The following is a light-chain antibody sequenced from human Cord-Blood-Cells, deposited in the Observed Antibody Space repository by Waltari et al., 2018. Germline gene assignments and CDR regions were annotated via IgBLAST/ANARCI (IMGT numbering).Light chain of an antibody. CDR3: QQSYSTPWT. CDR1: QSISSY. V-gene: IGKV1-39*01. CDR2: AAS. J-gene: IGKJ1*01. Sequence: DIQITQSPSSLSASVGDRVTITCRASQSISSYLNWYHQKPGKAPKLLIYAASSLQSWVPSRFSGSGSGTDFTLTISSLQPEDFATYYCQQSYSTPWTFGQGTKVEIK.